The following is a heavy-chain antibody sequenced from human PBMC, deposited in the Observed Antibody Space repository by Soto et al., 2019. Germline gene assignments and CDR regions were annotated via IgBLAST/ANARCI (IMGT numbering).Heavy chain of an antibody. V-gene: IGHV3-23*01. CDR2: ISSGGGRT. CDR3: AKAERYYYDSSGLDC. Sequence: PVGSLRLSCAASGFTFNSYAMNWVRQAPGKGLEWVSVISSGGGRTYYADSVKGRFTISRDNSKNTLYLQMNSLRAEDTAVYYCAKAERYYYDSSGLDCWGQGTLVTVSS. J-gene: IGHJ4*02. D-gene: IGHD3-22*01. CDR1: GFTFNSYA.